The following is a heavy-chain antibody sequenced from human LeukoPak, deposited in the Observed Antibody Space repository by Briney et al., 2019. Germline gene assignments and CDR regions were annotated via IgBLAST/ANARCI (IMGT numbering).Heavy chain of an antibody. CDR2: IKSKTDGGTT. V-gene: IGHV3-15*01. J-gene: IGHJ3*02. Sequence: KPGGSLRLSCAASGFTFSNAWMSWVRQAPGKGLEWVGRIKSKTDGGTTDYAAPVKGRFTISRDDSKNTLYLQMNSLKTEDKAVYHRTTNFDWGGVDAFDIWGQGTMVTVSS. CDR1: GFTFSNAW. D-gene: IGHD3-9*01. CDR3: TTNFDWGGVDAFDI.